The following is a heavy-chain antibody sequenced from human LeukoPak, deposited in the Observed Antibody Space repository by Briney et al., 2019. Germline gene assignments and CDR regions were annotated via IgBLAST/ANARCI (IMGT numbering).Heavy chain of an antibody. D-gene: IGHD3-9*01. V-gene: IGHV5-51*01. CDR2: IYPGDSDT. CDR3: ARLLKYYDILTGYHNIFDY. J-gene: IGHJ4*02. Sequence: KGLEWMGIIYPGDSDTRYSPSFQGQVTISADKSISTAYLQWSSLKASDTAMYYCARLLKYYDILTGYHNIFDYWGQGTLVTVSS.